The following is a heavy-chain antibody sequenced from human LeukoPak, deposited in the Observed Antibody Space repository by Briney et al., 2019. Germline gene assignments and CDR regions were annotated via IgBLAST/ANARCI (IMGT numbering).Heavy chain of an antibody. D-gene: IGHD3-10*01. CDR3: ARAPRITMVRGVIYWFDP. CDR2: MNPNSGNT. CDR1: GYTFTSYD. V-gene: IGHV1-8*03. Sequence: ASVKVSCKASGYTFTSYDINWVRQATGQGLEWMGWMNPNSGNTGYAQKFQGRVTITRNTSISTAYMELSSMRSEDTAVYYCARAPRITMVRGVIYWFDPWGQGTLVTVSS. J-gene: IGHJ5*02.